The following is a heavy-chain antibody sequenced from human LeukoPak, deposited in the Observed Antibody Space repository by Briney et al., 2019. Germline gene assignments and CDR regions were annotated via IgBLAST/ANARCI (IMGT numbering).Heavy chain of an antibody. CDR2: IKQDGSEK. CDR3: ARTTAGPKGYFDY. CDR1: GFTFSSSW. V-gene: IGHV3-7*01. D-gene: IGHD6-19*01. Sequence: PGGSLRLSCAASGFTFSSSWMSWVRQAPGKGLEWVANIKQDGSEKYYVDSVKGRFTVSRDNAKNSLYLQMSSLRAEDTAVYYCARTTAGPKGYFDYGGQGTLVTVSS. J-gene: IGHJ4*02.